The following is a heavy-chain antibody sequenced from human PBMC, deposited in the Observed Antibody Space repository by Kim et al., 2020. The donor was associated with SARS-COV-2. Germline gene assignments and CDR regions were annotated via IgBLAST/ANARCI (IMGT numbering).Heavy chain of an antibody. V-gene: IGHV3-23*01. D-gene: IGHD3-10*01. J-gene: IGHJ6*02. Sequence: AGVVKGRFTIPRDNSRNTLFLQMNSLRAEDTAIYYCAKFESYYQAHWVDVWGQGTTVTVSS. CDR3: AKFESYYQAHWVDV.